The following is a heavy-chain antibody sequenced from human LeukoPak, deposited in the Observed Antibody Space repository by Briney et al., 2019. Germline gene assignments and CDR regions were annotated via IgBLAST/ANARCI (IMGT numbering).Heavy chain of an antibody. J-gene: IGHJ5*02. V-gene: IGHV5-51*01. CDR3: ARQGGEYYDSSGLYNWFDP. CDR2: IYPGDSDT. D-gene: IGHD3-22*01. Sequence: GESLKISCKGSGYSFISYWIGWVRQMPGKGLEWMGIIYPGDSDTRYSPSFQGQVTISVDKSISTAYLQWSSLKASDTAMYYCARQGGEYYDSSGLYNWFDPWGQGTLVTVSS. CDR1: GYSFISYW.